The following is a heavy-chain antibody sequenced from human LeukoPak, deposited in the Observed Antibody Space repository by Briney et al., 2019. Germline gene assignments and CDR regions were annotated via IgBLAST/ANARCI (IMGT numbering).Heavy chain of an antibody. Sequence: SETLSLTCTVSGYSISSGYYWGWIRQPPGKGLEWIGSIYHSGSTYYNPSLKSRVTISVDTSKSQFSLKLSSVTAADTAVYYCARGVVAGKARFFDYWGQGTLDTVSS. J-gene: IGHJ4*02. CDR3: ARGVVAGKARFFDY. CDR1: GYSISSGYY. D-gene: IGHD6-19*01. CDR2: IYHSGST. V-gene: IGHV4-38-2*02.